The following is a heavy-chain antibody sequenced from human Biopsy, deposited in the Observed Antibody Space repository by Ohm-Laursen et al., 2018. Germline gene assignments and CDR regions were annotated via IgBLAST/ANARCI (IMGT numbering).Heavy chain of an antibody. CDR3: ARNTGWYGDLYYFDY. V-gene: IGHV1-46*01. CDR1: GYTFIAYN. D-gene: IGHD6-19*01. J-gene: IGHJ4*02. CDR2: INPSGSTT. Sequence: SSVKVSCKASGYTFIAYNIHWVRQAPGQGLEWMGMINPSGSTTSYPQIFQGRVTMTRDTSKSTVYMELSSLRSADTAVYFCARNTGWYGDLYYFDYWGQGTLVTVSS.